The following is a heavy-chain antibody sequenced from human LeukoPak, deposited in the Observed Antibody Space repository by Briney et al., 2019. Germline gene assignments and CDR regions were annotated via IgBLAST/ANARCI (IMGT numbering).Heavy chain of an antibody. CDR1: GFTFSSYA. Sequence: PGGSLRLSCAASGFTFSSYAMSWVRQAPGKGLEWVSAISAGGGSTYYADSVKGRFTISRDNSENTLYLQMNSLRAEDTAVYYCAKGSNSGTYRGAFDIWGQGTMVTVSS. V-gene: IGHV3-23*01. CDR2: ISAGGGST. D-gene: IGHD1-26*01. J-gene: IGHJ3*02. CDR3: AKGSNSGTYRGAFDI.